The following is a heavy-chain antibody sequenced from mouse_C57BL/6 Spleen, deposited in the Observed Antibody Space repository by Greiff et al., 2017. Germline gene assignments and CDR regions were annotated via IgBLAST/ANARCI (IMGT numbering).Heavy chain of an antibody. CDR2: ISSGGSYT. CDR1: GFTFSSYG. Sequence: EVKVEESGGDLVKPGGSLKLSCAASGFTFSSYGMSWVRQTPDTRLEWVATISSGGSYTYSPDSVKGRITNSRDNAKNTLYLQMSSLKSEDTAMYYGARLHYYGNYDYFDYWGQGTTLTVSS. D-gene: IGHD2-1*01. V-gene: IGHV5-6*02. J-gene: IGHJ2*01. CDR3: ARLHYYGNYDYFDY.